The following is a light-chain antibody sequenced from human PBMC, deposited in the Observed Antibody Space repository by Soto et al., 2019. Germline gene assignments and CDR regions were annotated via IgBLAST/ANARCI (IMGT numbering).Light chain of an antibody. J-gene: IGKJ4*01. Sequence: EIVMTQSPATLSVSPGERATLSCRASQSVSNSLAWYQQKPGQAPRLLIYGASTRATGIPARFSGSGSGTEFTLTISSLQSEDFAVYYCQQYNSWPLTFGGGTKVPIK. CDR2: GAS. CDR1: QSVSNS. CDR3: QQYNSWPLT. V-gene: IGKV3-15*01.